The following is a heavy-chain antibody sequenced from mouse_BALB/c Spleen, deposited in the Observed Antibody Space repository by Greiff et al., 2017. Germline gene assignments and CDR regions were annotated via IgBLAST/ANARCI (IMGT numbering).Heavy chain of an antibody. CDR3: ARQRGYDGDYYAMDY. CDR2: ILPGSGST. V-gene: IGHV1-9*01. Sequence: VQLQQSGAELMKPGASVKISCKATGYTFSSYWIEWVKQRPGHGLEWIGEILPGSGSTNYNEKFKGKATFTADTSSNTAYMQLSSLTSEDSAVYYCARQRGYDGDYYAMDYWGQGTSVTVSS. D-gene: IGHD2-2*01. CDR1: GYTFSSYW. J-gene: IGHJ4*01.